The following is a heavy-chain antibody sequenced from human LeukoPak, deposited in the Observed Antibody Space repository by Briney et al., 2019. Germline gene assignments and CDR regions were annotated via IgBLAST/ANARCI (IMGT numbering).Heavy chain of an antibody. Sequence: SVKVSCKASGGTFSSYAISWVRQAPGQGLEWMGVIIPIFGTANYAQKFQGRVTITADESTSTAYMELSSLRSEDTAVYYCARDRSARNWFDPWGQGTLVTVSS. CDR3: ARDRSARNWFDP. J-gene: IGHJ5*02. V-gene: IGHV1-69*13. CDR1: GGTFSSYA. CDR2: IIPIFGTA.